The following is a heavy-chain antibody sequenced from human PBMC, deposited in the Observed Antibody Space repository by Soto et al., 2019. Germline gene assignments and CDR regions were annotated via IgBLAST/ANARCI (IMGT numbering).Heavy chain of an antibody. V-gene: IGHV3-21*01. CDR3: ARDLHDYVSFRFDP. CDR1: GFTFSSYS. CDR2: ISRSSSYI. J-gene: IGHJ5*02. D-gene: IGHD3-16*01. Sequence: PGGSLRLSCAASGFTFSSYSMNWVRQAPGKGLEWVSSISRSSSYIYYADSVKGRFTISRDNAKNSLCLQMNSPRAEDTAVYYCARDLHDYVSFRFDPWGQGTLVTVSS.